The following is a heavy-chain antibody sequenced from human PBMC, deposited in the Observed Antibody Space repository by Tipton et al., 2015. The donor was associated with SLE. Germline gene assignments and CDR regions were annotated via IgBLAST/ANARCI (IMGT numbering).Heavy chain of an antibody. CDR3: ARLGGSGWTLY. CDR1: GGSIGSDNDY. CDR2: MSYSGNT. D-gene: IGHD6-19*01. Sequence: TLSLTCTVSGGSIGSDNDYWGWIRQPPGKGLEWIGSMSYSGNTYYNPSLKRRVTISVDTSKNQFSLRLRSVTAADTAVYYCARLGGSGWTLYWGQGTLVTVSS. J-gene: IGHJ4*02. V-gene: IGHV4-39*07.